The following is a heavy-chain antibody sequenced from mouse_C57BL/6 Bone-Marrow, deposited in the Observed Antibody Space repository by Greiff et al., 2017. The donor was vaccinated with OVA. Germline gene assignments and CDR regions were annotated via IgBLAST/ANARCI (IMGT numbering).Heavy chain of an antibody. V-gene: IGHV1-26*01. Sequence: EVKLQQSGPELVKPGASVKISCKASGYTFTDYYMNWVKQSHGKSLEWIGDINPNNGGTSYNQKFKGKATLTVDKSSSTAYMELRSLTSEDSAVYYCAEYYFDYWGQGTTLTVSS. CDR3: AEYYFDY. CDR2: INPNNGGT. J-gene: IGHJ2*01. CDR1: GYTFTDYY.